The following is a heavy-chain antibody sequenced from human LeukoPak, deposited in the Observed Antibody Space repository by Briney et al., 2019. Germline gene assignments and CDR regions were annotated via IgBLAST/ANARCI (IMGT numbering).Heavy chain of an antibody. Sequence: PSETLSLTCTVSGDSISSSSYYWRWIRQPPGKGLEWIGSIYSSETTYYNPSLKSRVTISVDTSKNQFSLRLSSVSSADTAVYYCATSRYGSGYYFDYWGQGTLVTVSS. V-gene: IGHV4-39*01. CDR1: GDSISSSSYY. D-gene: IGHD3-10*01. CDR2: IYSSETT. CDR3: ATSRYGSGYYFDY. J-gene: IGHJ4*02.